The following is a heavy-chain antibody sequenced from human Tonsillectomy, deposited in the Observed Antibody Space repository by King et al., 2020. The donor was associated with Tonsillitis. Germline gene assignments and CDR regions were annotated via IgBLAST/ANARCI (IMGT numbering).Heavy chain of an antibody. V-gene: IGHV3-48*02. CDR2: ISSSSTI. J-gene: IGHJ4*02. D-gene: IGHD3-10*01. CDR1: GFIFSSYS. CDR3: ARDLAYYLFDY. Sequence: VQLVESGGGLVQPGGSLRLSCAASGFIFSSYSMNWVRQAPGKGLEWVSYISSSSTIYYADSVKGRFTISRDNAKNSLYLQMNSLRDEDTAVYYCARDLAYYLFDYWGQGTLVTVSS.